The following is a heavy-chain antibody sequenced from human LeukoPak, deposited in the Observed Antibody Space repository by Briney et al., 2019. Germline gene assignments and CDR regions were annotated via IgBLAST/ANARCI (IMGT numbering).Heavy chain of an antibody. Sequence: SETLSLTCNVSGDSFSGYFWSWIRQPAGKGLEWIGRLHASGGANCNPSLKSRVTISVDTSKNQFSLKLSSVTAADTAVYYCARQLDYDSSGYWFSGFDHWGQGTLVTVSS. CDR2: LHASGGA. CDR1: GDSFSGYF. J-gene: IGHJ5*02. V-gene: IGHV4-4*07. CDR3: ARQLDYDSSGYWFSGFDH. D-gene: IGHD3-22*01.